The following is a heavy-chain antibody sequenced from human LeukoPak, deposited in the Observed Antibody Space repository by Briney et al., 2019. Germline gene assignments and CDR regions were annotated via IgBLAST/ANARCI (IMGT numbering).Heavy chain of an antibody. CDR1: GGSVSSGDYC. Sequence: SETLSLTCTVSGGSVSSGDYCWTWIRHHPVKGLEWLGYIYNGWRTYHSPPLTGRLAISADTSKNQFSLSLTSVTAADTAVYYCARGSYNGGSRYEGTDYWGQGILVTVSS. CDR3: ARGSYNGGSRYEGTDY. CDR2: IYNGWRT. V-gene: IGHV4-31*03. J-gene: IGHJ4*01. D-gene: IGHD3-16*01.